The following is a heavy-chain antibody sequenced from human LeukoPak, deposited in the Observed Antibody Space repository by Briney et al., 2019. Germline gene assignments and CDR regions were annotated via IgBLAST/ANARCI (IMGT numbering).Heavy chain of an antibody. V-gene: IGHV4-59*12. D-gene: IGHD3-10*01. Sequence: SETLSLTCTVSGGSISSYYWSWIRQPPGKGLEWIGYIYYSGSTNYNPSLKSRVTMSVDTSKNQFSLELSSVTAADTAVYYCARDRGSPWFDPWGQGTLVTVSS. J-gene: IGHJ5*02. CDR2: IYYSGST. CDR3: ARDRGSPWFDP. CDR1: GGSISSYY.